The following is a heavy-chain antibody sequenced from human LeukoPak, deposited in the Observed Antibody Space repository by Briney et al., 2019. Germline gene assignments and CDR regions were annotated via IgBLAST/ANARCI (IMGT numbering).Heavy chain of an antibody. D-gene: IGHD2-8*01. CDR2: FSGSGTT. CDR1: GFTFSSYA. CDR3: ANGNRCTSPNCLGYYYFYMDV. Sequence: PGGSLRLSCAASGFTFSSYAMNWVRQAPGRGLEWVSGFSGSGTTYYADSVKGRFTISRDNSKNTLYLQMNSLRAEDTAVYYCANGNRCTSPNCLGYYYFYMDVWGKGTTVTVSS. V-gene: IGHV3-23*01. J-gene: IGHJ6*03.